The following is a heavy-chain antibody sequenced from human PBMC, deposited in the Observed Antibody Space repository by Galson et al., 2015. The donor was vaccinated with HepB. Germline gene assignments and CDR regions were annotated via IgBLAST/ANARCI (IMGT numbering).Heavy chain of an antibody. CDR1: GGSISSGGYY. J-gene: IGHJ3*02. D-gene: IGHD2-15*01. CDR2: IYYSGST. V-gene: IGHV4-31*03. CDR3: ARGDRGAFDI. Sequence: LSLTCTVSGGSISSGGYYWSWIRQHPGKGLEWIGYIYYSGSTYYNPSLKSRVTISVDTSKNQFSLKLSSVTAADTAVYYCARGDRGAFDIWGQGTMVTVSS.